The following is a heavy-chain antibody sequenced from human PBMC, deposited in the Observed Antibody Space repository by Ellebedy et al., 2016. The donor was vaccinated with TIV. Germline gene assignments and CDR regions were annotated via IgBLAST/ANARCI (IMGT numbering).Heavy chain of an antibody. D-gene: IGHD6-19*01. CDR1: GGTFSSYA. J-gene: IGHJ4*02. CDR3: ARDPQWLVRTFDY. Sequence: ASVKVSXKASGGTFSSYAISWVRQAPGQGLEWMGWISAYNGNTNYAQKLQGRVTITTDTSTSTAYMELRSLRSDDTAVYYCARDPQWLVRTFDYWGQGTLVTVSS. CDR2: ISAYNGNT. V-gene: IGHV1-18*01.